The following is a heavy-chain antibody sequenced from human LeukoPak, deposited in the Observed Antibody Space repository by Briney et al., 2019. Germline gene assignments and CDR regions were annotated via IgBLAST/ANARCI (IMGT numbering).Heavy chain of an antibody. CDR1: GGSISSSNTYY. V-gene: IGHV4-39*07. J-gene: IGHJ3*02. CDR3: ARGGEYYYDSRGYYFGAFDI. D-gene: IGHD3-22*01. CDR2: IHYGGST. Sequence: SETLSLTCAVSGGSISSSNTYYGGWIRQAPGKGLEWIGSIHYGGSTYYNPSLKSRVTIAVDTSKNQFSLKLDSVTAADTAVYYCARGGEYYYDSRGYYFGAFDIWGQGTMVTVSS.